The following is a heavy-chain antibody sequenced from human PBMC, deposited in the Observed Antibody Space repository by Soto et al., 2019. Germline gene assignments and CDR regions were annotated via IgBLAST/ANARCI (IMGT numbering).Heavy chain of an antibody. CDR2: IYYSGST. Sequence: SETLSLTCTVSGGSIRRGGYYWSWIRQHPGKGLEWIGYIYYSGSTYYNPSLKSRVTISVDTSKNQFSLKLSSVTAADTAVYYCARARRDGYLFWGQGTLVTVPS. D-gene: IGHD5-12*01. J-gene: IGHJ1*01. V-gene: IGHV4-31*03. CDR3: ARARRDGYLF. CDR1: GGSIRRGGYY.